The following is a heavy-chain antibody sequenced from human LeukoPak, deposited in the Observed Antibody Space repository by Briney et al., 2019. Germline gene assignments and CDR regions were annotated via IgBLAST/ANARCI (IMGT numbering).Heavy chain of an antibody. V-gene: IGHV3-7*04. Sequence: GGSLRLSCAASGFTFRSCRMNWVRQAPGKGLEWVASIKQGESERYYVDSVNGRFTISRDNAKNSLYLQMNSLRAEDTAVYYCARGDNSAFDIWGLGTMVTVSS. J-gene: IGHJ3*02. CDR3: ARGDNSAFDI. D-gene: IGHD3-22*01. CDR1: GFTFRSCR. CDR2: IKQGESER.